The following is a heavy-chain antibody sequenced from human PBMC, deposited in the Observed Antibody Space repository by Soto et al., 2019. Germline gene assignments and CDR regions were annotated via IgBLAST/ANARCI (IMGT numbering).Heavy chain of an antibody. CDR3: ARQSTVTGNYYFDS. CDR1: GASISSRGFY. J-gene: IGHJ4*02. Sequence: QVQLQESGPGLVKPSQTLSLTCPVSGASISSRGFYWTWIRQLPGKGLEWIGYISYSGSTNYSPSLKSLLNISIDTSDNHFSLQLTSVTAADTAVYYCARQSTVTGNYYFDSWGQGTLVTVAT. V-gene: IGHV4-31*01. D-gene: IGHD4-17*01. CDR2: ISYSGST.